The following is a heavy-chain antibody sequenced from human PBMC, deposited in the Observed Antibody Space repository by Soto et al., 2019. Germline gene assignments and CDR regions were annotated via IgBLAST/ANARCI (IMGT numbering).Heavy chain of an antibody. CDR2: LYYGRSA. Sequence: ETLSLTCAVSGDSISSYYCMWIRQPPGKGLESIGYLYYGRSANYNPSLKSRVTLSVDTSTNQCSLTLSSMTAADTAVYYCARDPGSGSYYGWFDPWGQGTLVTVSS. J-gene: IGHJ5*02. CDR1: GDSISSYY. D-gene: IGHD3-10*01. CDR3: ARDPGSGSYYGWFDP. V-gene: IGHV4-59*01.